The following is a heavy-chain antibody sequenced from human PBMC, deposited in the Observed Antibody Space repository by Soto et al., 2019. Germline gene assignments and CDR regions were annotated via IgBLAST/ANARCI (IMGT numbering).Heavy chain of an antibody. V-gene: IGHV1-18*04. Sequence: QVQLVQSGAEVKKPGDSVKVSCKTSGYIFTTYSIAWVRQAPGQGLEWMGRINTYNGKTHYAQKFQGRVSVTTDPSTGTVYMELSSLTSDDTAVYYCARGPQTSDFWGQGTLVTVSS. J-gene: IGHJ4*02. D-gene: IGHD2-2*01. CDR1: GYIFTTYS. CDR3: ARGPQTSDF. CDR2: INTYNGKT.